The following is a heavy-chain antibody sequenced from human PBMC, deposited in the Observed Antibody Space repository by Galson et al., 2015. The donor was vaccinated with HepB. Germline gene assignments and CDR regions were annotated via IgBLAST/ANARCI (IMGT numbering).Heavy chain of an antibody. CDR1: GGTFSSYA. J-gene: IGHJ6*02. CDR2: IIPIFGTA. D-gene: IGHD1-26*01. Sequence: SVKVSCKASGGTFSSYAISWVRQAPGQGLEWMGGIIPIFGTANYAQKFQGRVTITADESTSTAYMELSSLRSEDTAVYYCAREWELLQDYYYGMDVWGQGTTVTVSS. CDR3: AREWELLQDYYYGMDV. V-gene: IGHV1-69*13.